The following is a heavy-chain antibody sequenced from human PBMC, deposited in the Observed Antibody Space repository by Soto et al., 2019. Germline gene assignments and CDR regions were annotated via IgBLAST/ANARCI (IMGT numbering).Heavy chain of an antibody. CDR2: IIPIFGTA. CDR3: ARGGIALGVFDY. V-gene: IGHV1-69*12. CDR1: GGTFSSYA. Sequence: QVQLVQSGAEVKKPGSSVKVSCKASGGTFSSYAISWVRQAPGQGLEWMGGIIPIFGTANYAQKFQGRVTITEDEATRTAYMELSSMRSEDTAVYYCARGGIALGVFDYWGQGTLVTVSS. D-gene: IGHD6-13*01. J-gene: IGHJ4*02.